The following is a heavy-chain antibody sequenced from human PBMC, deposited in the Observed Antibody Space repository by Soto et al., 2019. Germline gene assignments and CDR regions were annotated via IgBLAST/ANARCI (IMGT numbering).Heavy chain of an antibody. Sequence: PGGSLRLSCAASGFTFSSYGMHWVRQAPGKGLEWVAVIWYDGSNKYYADSVKGRFTISRDNSKNTLYLQMNSLRAEDTAVYYCARNLIAAAGTGSHDAFDIWGQGTMVTVSS. CDR2: IWYDGSNK. CDR1: GFTFSSYG. V-gene: IGHV3-33*01. J-gene: IGHJ3*02. CDR3: ARNLIAAAGTGSHDAFDI. D-gene: IGHD6-13*01.